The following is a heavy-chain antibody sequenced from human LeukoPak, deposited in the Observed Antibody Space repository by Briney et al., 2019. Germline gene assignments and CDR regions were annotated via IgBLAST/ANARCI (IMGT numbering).Heavy chain of an antibody. CDR1: GGTFSSYA. D-gene: IGHD1-1*01. J-gene: IGHJ4*02. Sequence: SVKVSCKASGGTFSSYAISWVRQAPGQGLEWMGGIIPIFGTANYAQKFQGRVTITTDESTSTAYMELSSLRSEDTAVYYCAREMTGTDGEYYFDYWGQGTLVTVSS. CDR3: AREMTGTDGEYYFDY. CDR2: IIPIFGTA. V-gene: IGHV1-69*05.